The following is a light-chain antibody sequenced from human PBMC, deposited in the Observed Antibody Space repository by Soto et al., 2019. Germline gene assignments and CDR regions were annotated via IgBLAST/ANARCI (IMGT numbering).Light chain of an antibody. Sequence: DIQMTQSPSSLSASVGDRVTINFLASQGIGNDLGWYQQKPGKAPKRLIYATSSLQSGVPSRFSGSGSGTEFTLTINSLQPEDFATYYCQQLNSYPITVGQGTRLEI. CDR2: ATS. J-gene: IGKJ5*01. CDR3: QQLNSYPIT. V-gene: IGKV1-17*01. CDR1: QGIGND.